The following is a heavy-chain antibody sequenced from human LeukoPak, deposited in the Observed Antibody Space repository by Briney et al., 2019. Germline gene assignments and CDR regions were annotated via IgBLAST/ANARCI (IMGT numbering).Heavy chain of an antibody. Sequence: SETLSLTCTVSGGSISNYYWSWIRQPPGKGLEWIGYIYYSGSTNYNPSLKSRVTISVDTSKNQFSLKLSSVTAADTAVYYCARVDWELQEAFDIWGQGTMVTVSS. CDR3: ARVDWELQEAFDI. D-gene: IGHD1-26*01. J-gene: IGHJ3*02. CDR1: GGSISNYY. CDR2: IYYSGST. V-gene: IGHV4-59*12.